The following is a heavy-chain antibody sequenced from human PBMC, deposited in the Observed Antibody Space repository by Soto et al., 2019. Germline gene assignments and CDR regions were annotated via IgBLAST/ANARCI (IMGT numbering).Heavy chain of an antibody. CDR2: IYYSGST. V-gene: IGHV4-59*01. CDR3: ARRASIAAAGNRYWFDP. D-gene: IGHD6-13*01. CDR1: GGSISSYY. J-gene: IGHJ5*02. Sequence: PSETLSLTCTVSGGSISSYYWSWIRQPPGKGLEWIGYIYYSGSTNYNPSLKSRVTISVDTSKNQFSLKLSSVTAADTAVYYCARRASIAAAGNRYWFDPWGQGTLVTVS.